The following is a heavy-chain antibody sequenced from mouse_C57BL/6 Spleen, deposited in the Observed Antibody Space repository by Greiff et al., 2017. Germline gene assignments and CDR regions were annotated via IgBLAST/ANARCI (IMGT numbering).Heavy chain of an antibody. Sequence: DVKLVESGGGLVQPKGSLKLSCAASGFTFNTYAMHWVRQAPGKGLEWVARIRSKSSNYATYYADSVKDRFTISRDDSQSMLYLQMNNLKTEDTAMYYCVRDRTVVAEDAMDYWGQGTSVTVSS. D-gene: IGHD1-1*01. CDR3: VRDRTVVAEDAMDY. CDR1: GFTFNTYA. CDR2: IRSKSSNYAT. V-gene: IGHV10-3*01. J-gene: IGHJ4*01.